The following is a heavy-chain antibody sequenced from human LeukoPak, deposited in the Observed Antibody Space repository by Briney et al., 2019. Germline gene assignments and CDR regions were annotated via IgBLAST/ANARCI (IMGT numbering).Heavy chain of an antibody. CDR2: ISAYNGNT. V-gene: IGHV1-18*01. J-gene: IGHJ4*02. CDR1: GGTFSSYG. CDR3: ARSSYGGKSFDY. Sequence: ASVKVSCKASGGTFSSYGISWVRQAPGQGLEWMGWISAYNGNTNYAQKIQGRVTMTTDTSTSTAYMELRSLRSDDTAVYYCARSSYGGKSFDYWGQGTLVTVSS. D-gene: IGHD4-23*01.